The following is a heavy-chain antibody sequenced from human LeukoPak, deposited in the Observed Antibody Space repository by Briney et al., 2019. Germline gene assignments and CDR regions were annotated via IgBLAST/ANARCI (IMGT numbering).Heavy chain of an antibody. Sequence: VGSLRLSCAASEFTFSNHWMHWVRQAPGKGLMWVSHINSDESSTTYADSVKGRFTISRDKARNTLYLQMNSLGAEDTAVYYCAKRGNGPFFDYWGQGTLVTVSS. D-gene: IGHD1-1*01. V-gene: IGHV3-74*01. CDR2: INSDESST. CDR1: EFTFSNHW. J-gene: IGHJ4*02. CDR3: AKRGNGPFFDY.